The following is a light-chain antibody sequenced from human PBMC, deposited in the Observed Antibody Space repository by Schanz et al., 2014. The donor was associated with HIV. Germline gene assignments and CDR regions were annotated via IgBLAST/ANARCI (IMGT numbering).Light chain of an antibody. CDR1: QSVSSNY. CDR2: RTS. Sequence: ELVLTQSPGTLSLSPGERATLSCRASQSVSSNYLAWYQQKPGQAPRLLIYRTSNRATGIPDRFSGSGSGTDFTLTISSLQPEDFATYYCLQLSTFPWTFGQGTKVDTK. CDR3: LQLSTFPWT. V-gene: IGKV3-20*01. J-gene: IGKJ1*01.